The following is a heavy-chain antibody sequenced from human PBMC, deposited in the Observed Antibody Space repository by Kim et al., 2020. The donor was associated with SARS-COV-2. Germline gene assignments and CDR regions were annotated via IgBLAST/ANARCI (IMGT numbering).Heavy chain of an antibody. V-gene: IGHV3-23*03. CDR1: GFTFSSYA. Sequence: GGSLRLSCAASGFTFSSYAMSWVRQAPGKGLEWVSVIYSGGSTTYYADSVKGRFTISRDNSKNTLYLQMNSLRAEDTAVYYCAKHYSSGWYGVGYWGQGTLVTVSS. J-gene: IGHJ4*02. CDR2: IYSGGSTT. D-gene: IGHD6-19*01. CDR3: AKHYSSGWYGVGY.